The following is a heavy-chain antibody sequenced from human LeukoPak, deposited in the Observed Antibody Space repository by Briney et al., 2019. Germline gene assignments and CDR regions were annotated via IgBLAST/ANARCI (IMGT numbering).Heavy chain of an antibody. D-gene: IGHD6-13*01. V-gene: IGHV4-59*12. CDR1: GGSISSYY. Sequence: KSSETLSLTCTVSGGSISSYYWSWIRQPPGKGLEWIGYIYYSGSTNYNPSLKSRVTISVDTSKNQFSLKLSSVTAADTAVYYCARFREAAADSWGQGTLVTVSS. CDR3: ARFREAAADS. J-gene: IGHJ4*02. CDR2: IYYSGST.